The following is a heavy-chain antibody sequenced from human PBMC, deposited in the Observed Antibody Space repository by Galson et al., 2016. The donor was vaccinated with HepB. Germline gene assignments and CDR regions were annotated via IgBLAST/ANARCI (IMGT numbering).Heavy chain of an antibody. CDR1: GLSIGDYG. CDR3: AKDAPSGRVVTGTWDS. J-gene: IGHJ4*02. V-gene: IGHV3-23*01. D-gene: IGHD2-21*02. CDR2: ISGSGGTT. Sequence: SLRLSCAASGLSIGDYGMSWVRQAPGKGLEWVSAISGSGGTTYFADSVKDRFTLSRDNSKNTLYLQMNSLRAEDTAVYYCAKDAPSGRVVTGTWDSWGQGTLVTVSS.